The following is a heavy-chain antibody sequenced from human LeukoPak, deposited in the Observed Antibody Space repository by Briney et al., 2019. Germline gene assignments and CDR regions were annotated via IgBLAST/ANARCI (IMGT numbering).Heavy chain of an antibody. CDR2: IIPILGLA. CDR3: ARDTPPHTYYYDSSGYYDNWFDP. V-gene: IGHV1-69*04. CDR1: GGTFSSYA. D-gene: IGHD3-22*01. Sequence: ASVKVSCKASGGTFSSYAISWVRQAPGQGLEWMGRIIPILGLANYAQKFQGRVTITADKSTSTAYMELSSLRSEDTAVYYCARDTPPHTYYYDSSGYYDNWFDPWGQGTLVTVSS. J-gene: IGHJ5*02.